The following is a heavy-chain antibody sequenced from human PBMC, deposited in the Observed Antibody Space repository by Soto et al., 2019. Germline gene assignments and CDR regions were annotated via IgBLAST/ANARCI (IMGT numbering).Heavy chain of an antibody. D-gene: IGHD3-9*01. Sequence: QLQLQESGPGLVKPSETLSLTCTVSGGSISSSSYYWGWIRQPPGKGLEWIGSIYYSGSTYYNPSLKSRVTISVDTSKHQFSLKRSSVTAADTAVYYCARQPTYYDILTGYSTFDYWGQGTLVTVSS. CDR3: ARQPTYYDILTGYSTFDY. V-gene: IGHV4-39*01. CDR1: GGSISSSSYY. J-gene: IGHJ4*02. CDR2: IYYSGST.